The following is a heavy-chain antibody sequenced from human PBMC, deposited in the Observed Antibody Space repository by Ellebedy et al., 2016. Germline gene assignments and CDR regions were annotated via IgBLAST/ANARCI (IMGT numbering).Heavy chain of an antibody. D-gene: IGHD3-9*01. CDR2: IKQDGSEK. Sequence: GESLKISXAASGFTFSSYWMSWVRQAPGKGLEWVANIKQDGSEKYYVDSVKGRFTISRDNAKNSLYLQMNSLRAEDTAVYYCAREILRYYRVYYGMDVWGQGTTVTVSS. J-gene: IGHJ6*02. CDR1: GFTFSSYW. V-gene: IGHV3-7*04. CDR3: AREILRYYRVYYGMDV.